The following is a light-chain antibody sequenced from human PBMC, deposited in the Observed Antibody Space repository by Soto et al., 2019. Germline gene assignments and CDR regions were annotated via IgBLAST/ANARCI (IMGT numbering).Light chain of an antibody. V-gene: IGKV3-20*01. Sequence: EIVLTQSPGTLSLSPGERATLSCRARQSVSSSYLAWYQQRPGQAPRLVIYGASIRATGIPNRFSGSGSGTDFTLTISRLEPEDFAVYYCHQNVSPPRTFGQGTRPEI. CDR3: HQNVSPPRT. CDR1: QSVSSSY. J-gene: IGKJ5*01. CDR2: GAS.